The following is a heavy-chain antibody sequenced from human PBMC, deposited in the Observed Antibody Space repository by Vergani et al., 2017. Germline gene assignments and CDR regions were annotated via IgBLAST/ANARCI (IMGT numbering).Heavy chain of an antibody. Sequence: EIQLVQSGAEVKKPGATMKISCKVSGYTFTDNYMHWVKQAPGKGLEWMGLVDPEDGETIYAEKSKGRVTIAADTSTDTAHLELSSLRSEDTAVYYCATPQTVTTGGMEVWGQGTTVIVSS. CDR1: GYTFTDNY. D-gene: IGHD4-17*01. CDR2: VDPEDGET. CDR3: ATPQTVTTGGMEV. J-gene: IGHJ6*02. V-gene: IGHV1-69-2*01.